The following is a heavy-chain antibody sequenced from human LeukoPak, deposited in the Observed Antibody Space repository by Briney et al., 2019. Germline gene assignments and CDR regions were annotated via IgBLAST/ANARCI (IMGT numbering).Heavy chain of an antibody. J-gene: IGHJ4*02. D-gene: IGHD3-16*01. CDR3: ARRTTLGGVNDH. Sequence: YWSWVRQPAGKGLEWMGVIYPGDSDTRYSPSFQGQVAISADKSISTAYQQWSSLKASDTAMYYCARRTTLGGVNDHWGQGTLVTVSS. V-gene: IGHV5-51*01. CDR2: IYPGDSDT. CDR1: YW.